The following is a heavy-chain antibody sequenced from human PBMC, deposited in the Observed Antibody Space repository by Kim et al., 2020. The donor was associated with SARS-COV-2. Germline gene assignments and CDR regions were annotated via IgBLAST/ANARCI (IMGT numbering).Heavy chain of an antibody. V-gene: IGHV4-34*01. D-gene: IGHD3-22*01. CDR1: GGSFSSYY. J-gene: IGHJ4*02. Sequence: SETLSLTCAVYGGSFSSYYWNWIRQSPEKGLEWIGEINHSGSTHYNASLESRVTISVDTSKNQFSLKLTSVTAADTAVYYCAARLYDTYYYVTPFDYWGQGTLVTVSS. CDR2: INHSGST. CDR3: AARLYDTYYYVTPFDY.